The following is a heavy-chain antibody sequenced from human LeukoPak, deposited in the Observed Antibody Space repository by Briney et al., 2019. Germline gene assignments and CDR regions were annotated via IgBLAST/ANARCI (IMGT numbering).Heavy chain of an antibody. J-gene: IGHJ1*01. CDR3: ATYSSLNRREFQF. Sequence: GGSLRLACEGSGFTFSNYWMGWVRQAPGKGLRWVANIKTDGSEKYYVDSVKGRFTISRDNAKNSLYLQMNSLRAEDTAVYYCATYSSLNRREFQFWGQGTLLTVSS. V-gene: IGHV3-7*01. CDR1: GFTFSNYW. CDR2: IKTDGSEK. D-gene: IGHD3-22*01.